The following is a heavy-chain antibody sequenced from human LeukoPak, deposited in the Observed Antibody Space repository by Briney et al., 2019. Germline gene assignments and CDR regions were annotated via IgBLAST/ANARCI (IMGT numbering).Heavy chain of an antibody. V-gene: IGHV1-69*05. D-gene: IGHD5-18*01. Sequence: ASVKVSCKASGGTFSSYAIRWVRQAPGQGLEWMGRIIPIFGTANCAQKFQGRVTITTDESTSTAYMALSRLRSEDTAVYYCARDRWTAMVTWYFDYWGQGTLVTVS. CDR1: GGTFSSYA. CDR2: IIPIFGTA. CDR3: ARDRWTAMVTWYFDY. J-gene: IGHJ4*02.